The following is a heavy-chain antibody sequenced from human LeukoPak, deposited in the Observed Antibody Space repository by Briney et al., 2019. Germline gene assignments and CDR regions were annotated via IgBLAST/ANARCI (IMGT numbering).Heavy chain of an antibody. J-gene: IGHJ4*02. CDR2: IYSGGST. CDR1: GFTVSSYY. V-gene: IGHV3-53*01. Sequence: GSLRLSCVASGFTVSSYYVSWVRQAPGKGLEWVSVIYSGGSTYYADSVEGRFTVSRDNSKNTLYLQINSLRAEDTAVYYCAKDHLPGIVVADRDYWGQGTLVTVSS. CDR3: AKDHLPGIVVADRDY. D-gene: IGHD6-19*01.